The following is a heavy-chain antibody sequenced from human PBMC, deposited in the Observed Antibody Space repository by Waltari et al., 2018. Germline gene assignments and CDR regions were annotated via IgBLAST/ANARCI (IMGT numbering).Heavy chain of an antibody. V-gene: IGHV1-18*01. CDR1: GYSFSSYG. J-gene: IGHJ1*01. CDR3: ASDYDNSGYYGYLQH. CDR2: IDAYKGNT. Sequence: QVQLEQSGTEVKKPGASVKVSCKASGYSFSSYGISWVRQAPGQGLEWIGWIDAYKGNTKHAQKLQGRVTMTTDPSTSTAYMELRSLKSDDTAVYYCASDYDNSGYYGYLQHWGQGTLVIVSS. D-gene: IGHD3-22*01.